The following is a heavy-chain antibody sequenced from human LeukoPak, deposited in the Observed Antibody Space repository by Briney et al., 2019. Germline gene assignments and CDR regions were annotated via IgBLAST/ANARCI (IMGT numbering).Heavy chain of an antibody. D-gene: IGHD4-17*01. Sequence: ASVKVSCKASGYTFTSYGISWVRQAPGQGLEWMGWINPNSGGTNYAQKFQGRVTMTRDTSISTAYMELSRLRSDDTAVYYCARGKEDYGDYGLGYWGQGTLVTVPS. CDR1: GYTFTSYG. V-gene: IGHV1-2*02. J-gene: IGHJ4*02. CDR2: INPNSGGT. CDR3: ARGKEDYGDYGLGY.